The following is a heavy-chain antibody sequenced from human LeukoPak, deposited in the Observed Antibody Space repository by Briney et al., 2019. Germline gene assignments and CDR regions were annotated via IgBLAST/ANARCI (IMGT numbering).Heavy chain of an antibody. J-gene: IGHJ4*02. V-gene: IGHV3-23*01. CDR2: ISGSGGST. Sequence: PGGSLRLSCAASGFTFSSYAMSWVRQAPGKGLEWVSAISGSGGSTYYADSVKGRFTISRDNSKNSLYLQMNSLRTEDTALYYCANEGVAAGTGYFDYWGQGTLVTVSS. CDR3: ANEGVAAGTGYFDY. CDR1: GFTFSSYA. D-gene: IGHD6-13*01.